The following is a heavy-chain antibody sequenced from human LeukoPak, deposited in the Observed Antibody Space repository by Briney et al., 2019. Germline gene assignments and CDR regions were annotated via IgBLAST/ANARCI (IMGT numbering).Heavy chain of an antibody. D-gene: IGHD3-3*01. Sequence: PGGSLRLSCAASGFTFSSYWMNWARQAPGKGLEWVASINHNGNVNYYVDSVKGRFTISRDNAKNSPYLQMNSLRAEDTAVYYCARGVPYDSWSGPHYSDYWGQGTLVTVSS. CDR3: ARGVPYDSWSGPHYSDY. J-gene: IGHJ4*02. CDR2: INHNGNVN. CDR1: GFTFSSYW. V-gene: IGHV3-7*01.